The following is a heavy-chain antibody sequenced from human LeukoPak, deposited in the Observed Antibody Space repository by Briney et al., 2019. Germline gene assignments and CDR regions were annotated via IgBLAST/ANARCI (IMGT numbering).Heavy chain of an antibody. V-gene: IGHV4-59*01. J-gene: IGHJ4*02. CDR2: IYYSGST. Sequence: SETLSLTCTVSGGSISSYYWCWIRQPPGKGLEWIGYIYYSGSTNYNPSLKSRVTISVDTSKNQFSLKLSSVTAADTAVYYCARESFYGSGSYYDYWGQGTLVTVSS. CDR3: ARESFYGSGSYYDY. D-gene: IGHD3-10*01. CDR1: GGSISSYY.